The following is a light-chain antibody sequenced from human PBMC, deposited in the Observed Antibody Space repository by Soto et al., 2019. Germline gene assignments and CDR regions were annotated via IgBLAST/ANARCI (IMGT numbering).Light chain of an antibody. CDR1: SSDVGGYNY. V-gene: IGLV2-11*01. Sequence: QSALTQPRSVSGSPGQSVTISCTGNSSDVGGYNYVSWYQQHPGKAPKLMIYDVSKRPSGVPDRFSGSKSGNTASLTISGLQAEDEADYYCCSYAGSYTFVFGGGTQLTVL. CDR3: CSYAGSYTFV. J-gene: IGLJ2*01. CDR2: DVS.